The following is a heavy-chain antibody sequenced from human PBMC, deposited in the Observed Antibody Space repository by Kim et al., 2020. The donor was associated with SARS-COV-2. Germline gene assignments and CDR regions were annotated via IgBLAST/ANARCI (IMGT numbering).Heavy chain of an antibody. V-gene: IGHV3-23*01. J-gene: IGHJ4*02. D-gene: IGHD3-10*01. CDR3: AKGIGASGSFQSSRLDY. Sequence: VEGRFTISRDNTKNTLELQMNSLRAEDTAVYYCAKGIGASGSFQSSRLDYWGQGTLVTVSS.